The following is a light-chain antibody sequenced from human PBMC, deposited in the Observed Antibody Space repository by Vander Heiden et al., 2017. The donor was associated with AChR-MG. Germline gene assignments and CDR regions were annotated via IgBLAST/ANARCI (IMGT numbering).Light chain of an antibody. CDR1: QSISSY. Sequence: DIQMTQSPSSLSASVGDRVTITCRASQSISSYLNWYQQKPGKAPKLLIYAASSVQSGVPSRFSGSGSGTDFTITISSLQPEDFATYYCQQSYSTPVTFGGGTKVEIK. CDR2: AAS. J-gene: IGKJ4*01. V-gene: IGKV1-39*01. CDR3: QQSYSTPVT.